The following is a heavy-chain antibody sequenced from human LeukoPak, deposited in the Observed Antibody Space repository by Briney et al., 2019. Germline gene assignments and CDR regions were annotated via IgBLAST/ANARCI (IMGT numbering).Heavy chain of an antibody. CDR3: TMADSSGWSDSVDY. D-gene: IGHD6-19*01. Sequence: GGSLPLTRAASGFTFSNAWMSWVRQAPGKGLEWVGRIKSKTDGGTTDYAAPVKGRFTISRDDSKNTLYLQMNSLKTEDTAVYYCTMADSSGWSDSVDYWGQGTLVTVSS. CDR1: GFTFSNAW. CDR2: IKSKTDGGTT. J-gene: IGHJ4*02. V-gene: IGHV3-15*01.